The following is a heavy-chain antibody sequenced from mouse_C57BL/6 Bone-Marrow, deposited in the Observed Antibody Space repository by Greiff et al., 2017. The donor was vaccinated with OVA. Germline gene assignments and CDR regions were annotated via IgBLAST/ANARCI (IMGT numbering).Heavy chain of an antibody. CDR2: IWGGGST. V-gene: IGHV2-9*01. Sequence: QVQLKESGPGLVAPSQSLSITCTASGFSFTSYGVDWVRQPPGKGLEWLGVIWGGGSTNYNSDLMSRLSLSKDNSNSQFFLKMNSLQTDDTAMYYCATRYYYGSMFAYWGQGTLVTVSA. CDR1: GFSFTSYG. D-gene: IGHD1-1*01. CDR3: ATRYYYGSMFAY. J-gene: IGHJ3*01.